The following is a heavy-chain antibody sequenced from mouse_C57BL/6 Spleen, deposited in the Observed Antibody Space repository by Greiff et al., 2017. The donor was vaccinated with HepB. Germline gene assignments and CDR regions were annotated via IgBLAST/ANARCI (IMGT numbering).Heavy chain of an antibody. Sequence: QVHVKQPGAELVKPGASVKLSCKASGYTFTSYWMHWVKQRPGRGLEWIGRIDPNSGGTKYNEKFKSKATLTVDKPSSTAYMQLSSLTSEDSAVYYCARQTYDGYYVAMDYWGQGTSVTVSS. J-gene: IGHJ4*01. D-gene: IGHD2-3*01. CDR2: IDPNSGGT. V-gene: IGHV1-72*01. CDR1: GYTFTSYW. CDR3: ARQTYDGYYVAMDY.